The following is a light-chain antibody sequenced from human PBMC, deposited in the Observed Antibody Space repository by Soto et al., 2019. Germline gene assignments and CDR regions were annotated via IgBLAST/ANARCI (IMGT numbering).Light chain of an antibody. J-gene: IGKJ3*01. Sequence: DLQMTQSPSTLSASVGDRVTITCRASQSISSWLAWYQQKPGKAPKLLIYDASTLESGVPSRFSGSGSGTEFAHTIIILQPDDFATYYCQQYNNYLFPFGPGTKVHLK. CDR2: DAS. V-gene: IGKV1-5*01. CDR3: QQYNNYLFP. CDR1: QSISSW.